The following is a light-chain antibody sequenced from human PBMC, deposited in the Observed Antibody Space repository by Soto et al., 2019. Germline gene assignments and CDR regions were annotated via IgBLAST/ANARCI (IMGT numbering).Light chain of an antibody. V-gene: IGLV2-14*01. CDR3: SSYTSSSTV. J-gene: IGLJ2*01. CDR1: SSDFGGYNY. Sequence: QSALTQPASVSGSPGPSITISCTGTSSDFGGYNYVSWYQQHPGKAPKLMIYEVSNRPSGVSNRFSGSKSGNTASLTISGLQAEDEADYYCSSYTSSSTVFGGGTKLTVL. CDR2: EVS.